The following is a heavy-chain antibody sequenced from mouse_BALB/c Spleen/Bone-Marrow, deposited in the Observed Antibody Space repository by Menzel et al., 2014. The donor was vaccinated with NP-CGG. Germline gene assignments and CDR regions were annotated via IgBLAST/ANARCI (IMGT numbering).Heavy chain of an antibody. J-gene: IGHJ2*01. CDR1: GYAFSVYW. CDR3: ARGGISVDY. CDR2: IYPGDGDT. V-gene: IGHV1-80*01. Sequence: QVQLKESGAELVRPGSSVKISCTASGYAFSVYWMNWVKQRPGQGLEWIGQIYPGDGDTNYNGKFKGRATLTADKSSNTAYMQLSSLTSEDSAVYFCARGGISVDYWGQGTTLTVSS.